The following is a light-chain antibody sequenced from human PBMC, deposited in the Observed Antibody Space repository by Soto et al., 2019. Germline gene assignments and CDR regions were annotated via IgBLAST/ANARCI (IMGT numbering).Light chain of an antibody. Sequence: QSALTHPASVSGTPGQSITISCTGSNSDVGIYDFVSWYQHHPGRAPKLIVSEVSHRPSGVSNRFSGSKSGNTASLTISGLQAEDEADYYCSSYTSGSALYVFGTGTKLTVL. CDR1: NSDVGIYDF. CDR3: SSYTSGSALYV. J-gene: IGLJ1*01. V-gene: IGLV2-14*01. CDR2: EVS.